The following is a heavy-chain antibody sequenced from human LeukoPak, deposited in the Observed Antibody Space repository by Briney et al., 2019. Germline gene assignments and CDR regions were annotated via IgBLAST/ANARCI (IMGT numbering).Heavy chain of an antibody. Sequence: PSETLSLTCTVSGGSISNSYWSWVRQPPGKGLEWIGCIYYSGSAYYNPSLKSRVTMSVDTSKNQFSLKLSSVTSADTAVYFCAREHFNFYDSSGFLIWFDPWGQGTLVTVSS. CDR1: GGSISNSY. CDR2: IYYSGSA. CDR3: AREHFNFYDSSGFLIWFDP. V-gene: IGHV4-59*01. D-gene: IGHD3-22*01. J-gene: IGHJ5*02.